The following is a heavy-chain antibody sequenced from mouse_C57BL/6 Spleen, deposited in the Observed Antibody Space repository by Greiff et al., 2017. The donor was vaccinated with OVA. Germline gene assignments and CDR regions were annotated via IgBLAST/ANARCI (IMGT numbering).Heavy chain of an antibody. CDR3: ARERSNYVGYFDV. J-gene: IGHJ1*03. D-gene: IGHD2-5*01. CDR2: IHPNSGST. Sequence: VKLQQPGAELVKPGASVKLSCKASGYTFTSYWMHWVKQRPGQGLEWIGMIHPNSGSTNYNEKFKSKVTLTVDKSSSTAYMQLSSLTSEDSAVYYCARERSNYVGYFDVWGTGTTVTVSS. CDR1: GYTFTSYW. V-gene: IGHV1-64*01.